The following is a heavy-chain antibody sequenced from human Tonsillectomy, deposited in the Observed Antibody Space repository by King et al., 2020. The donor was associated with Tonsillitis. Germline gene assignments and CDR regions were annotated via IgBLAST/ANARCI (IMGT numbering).Heavy chain of an antibody. CDR3: AKDKGASYYDSSRGAFDI. V-gene: IGHV3-21*01. CDR1: AFIFRDYD. Sequence: VQLVESGGDLVKPGGSLRLSCATSAFIFRDYDMKWVRQVPGKRLEWFSSISSSGNDRFYAHSVKGRLTISRENAKNSLFLQMNSLRVEDTAVYYCAKDKGASYYDSSRGAFDIWGQGTMVTVSS. D-gene: IGHD3-22*01. J-gene: IGHJ3*02. CDR2: ISSSGNDR.